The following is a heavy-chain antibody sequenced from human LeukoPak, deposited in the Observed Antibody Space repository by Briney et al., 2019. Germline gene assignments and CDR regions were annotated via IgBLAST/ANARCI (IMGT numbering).Heavy chain of an antibody. CDR3: ANWTSYYYDSSGYFDY. CDR2: ISWNSGRR. Sequence: GGSLRLSCAASGFMFDDYAMHWVRQAPGKGLEWVSGISWNSGRRGYADSVKGRFTISRDNAKNSLYLQMNSLRAEDTALYYCANWTSYYYDSSGYFDYWGQGTLVTVSS. J-gene: IGHJ4*02. V-gene: IGHV3-9*01. D-gene: IGHD3-22*01. CDR1: GFMFDDYA.